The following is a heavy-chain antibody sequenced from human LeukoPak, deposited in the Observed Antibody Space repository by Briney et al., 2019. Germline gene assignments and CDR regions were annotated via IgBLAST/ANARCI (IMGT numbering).Heavy chain of an antibody. Sequence: GGSLRLSCAASGFTFSSYSMNWVRQAPGKGLEWVSSISSSSSYIYYADSMKGRFTISRDNAKSSLYLQMNSLRAEDTAVYYCARVFSFYDSSGYLDAFDIWGQGTVVTVSS. V-gene: IGHV3-21*01. J-gene: IGHJ3*02. CDR2: ISSSSSYI. D-gene: IGHD3-22*01. CDR3: ARVFSFYDSSGYLDAFDI. CDR1: GFTFSSYS.